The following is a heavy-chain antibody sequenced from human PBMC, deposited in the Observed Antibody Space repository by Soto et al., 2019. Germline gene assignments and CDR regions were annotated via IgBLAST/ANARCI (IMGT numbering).Heavy chain of an antibody. Sequence: QVQLVQSGAEVRKPGSSVKVSCKASGGTFNTFAISWLRQSPGQGLEWMAGIIPILGATNYAQKFQGRVTLTADGSTTTDYMELRGLRSEDAGVYYCAREDNVANGAFDICGQGTQVTVSS. D-gene: IGHD5-12*01. J-gene: IGHJ3*02. CDR2: IIPILGAT. V-gene: IGHV1-69*01. CDR3: AREDNVANGAFDI. CDR1: GGTFNTFA.